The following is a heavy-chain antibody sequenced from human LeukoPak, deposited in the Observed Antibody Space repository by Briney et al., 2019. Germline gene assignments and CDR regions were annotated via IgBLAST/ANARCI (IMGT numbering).Heavy chain of an antibody. CDR2: IHTGGRT. Sequence: GGSLRLSCAASGFIVTSHSMTWVRQAPGKGLEWVSVIHTGGRTRYADSVKGRFPLSSDISNNAIYLQMKSLRAGDTGVYFCTRVLQDFMAREIGMDVWGQGTTVTVSS. D-gene: IGHD1-1*01. CDR3: TRVLQDFMAREIGMDV. J-gene: IGHJ6*02. V-gene: IGHV3-53*01. CDR1: GFIVTSHS.